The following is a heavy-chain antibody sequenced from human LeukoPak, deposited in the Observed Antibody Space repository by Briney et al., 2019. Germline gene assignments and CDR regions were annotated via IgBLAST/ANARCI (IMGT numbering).Heavy chain of an antibody. CDR1: GFTFSSSV. Sequence: PGGSLRLSCAASGFTFSSSVMNWVRQAPGKGLEWVSGKGLEWVSVISGSGEISYYADSVKGRFTISRDNSKNTLYLQMNSLRVEDTAVYYCAKDLGPRKNVDYWGQGTLVTVSS. V-gene: IGHV3-23*01. CDR2: ISGSGEIS. J-gene: IGHJ4*02. CDR3: AKDLGPRKNVDY.